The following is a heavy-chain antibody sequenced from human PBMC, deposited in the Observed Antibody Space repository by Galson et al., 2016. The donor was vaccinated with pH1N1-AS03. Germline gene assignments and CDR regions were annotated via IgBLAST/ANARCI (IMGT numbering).Heavy chain of an antibody. J-gene: IGHJ3*02. CDR2: LNTDVSST. V-gene: IGHV3-74*01. CDR3: ARVTGFYGSGGYSKLRALDI. CDR1: GFTFSSYA. D-gene: IGHD3-22*01. Sequence: SLRLSCAASGFTFSSYAMSWVRQAPGKGLEWVSLLNTDVSSTTYADSVKGRFTISRDNAKNTLYLQMNSLRAEDTAVYFCARVTGFYGSGGYSKLRALDIWGQGTMVSVSS.